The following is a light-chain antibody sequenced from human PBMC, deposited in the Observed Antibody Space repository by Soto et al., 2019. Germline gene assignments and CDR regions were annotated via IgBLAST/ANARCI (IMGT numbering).Light chain of an antibody. CDR3: RQSNVWPTMT. V-gene: IGKV3-11*01. J-gene: IGKJ5*01. CDR2: DAS. CDR1: QSSRTS. Sequence: EVLVTQSPATLALSPGERATLSCKASQSSRTSLAWYQQQPGQAPRLVIFDASNRANGVPASFGGSGSGTDLSLRINTVEPEDPAGYYSRQSNVWPTMTFGQGISLEI.